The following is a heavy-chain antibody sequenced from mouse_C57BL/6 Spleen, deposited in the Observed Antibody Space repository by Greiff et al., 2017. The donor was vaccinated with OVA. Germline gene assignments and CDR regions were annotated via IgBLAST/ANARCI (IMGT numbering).Heavy chain of an antibody. Sequence: EVKVEESGGGLVQPGGSLKLSCAASGFTFSDYYMYWVRRTPEKRLEWVAYISNGGGSTYYPDTVKGRFTISRDNAKNTLYLQMSRLKSEDTAMYYCARHRAGDAMDYWGQGTSVTVSS. V-gene: IGHV5-12*01. J-gene: IGHJ4*01. D-gene: IGHD3-3*01. CDR3: ARHRAGDAMDY. CDR2: ISNGGGST. CDR1: GFTFSDYY.